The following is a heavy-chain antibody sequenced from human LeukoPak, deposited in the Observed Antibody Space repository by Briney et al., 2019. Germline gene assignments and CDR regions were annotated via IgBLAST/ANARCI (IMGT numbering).Heavy chain of an antibody. V-gene: IGHV4-34*01. Sequence: SETLSLTCAVYGGSFSGYYWSWIRQPPGKGLEWIGEINHSGSTNYNPSLKSRVTISVDTSKNQFSLKLSSVTAADTAVYYCARGSYDSSGYYGPFDYWGQGTLVTVSS. CDR2: INHSGST. D-gene: IGHD3-22*01. CDR1: GGSFSGYY. J-gene: IGHJ4*02. CDR3: ARGSYDSSGYYGPFDY.